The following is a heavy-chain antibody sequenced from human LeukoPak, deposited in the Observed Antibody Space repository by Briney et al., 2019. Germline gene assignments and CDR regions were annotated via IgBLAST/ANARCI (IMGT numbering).Heavy chain of an antibody. CDR1: GGTFSSYA. Sequence: GASVKVSCKASGGTFSSYAISWVRQAPGQGLEWMGGIIPIFGTANYAQEFQGRVTITADKSTSTAYMELSSLRSEDTAVYYCASSIAARRAWFDPWGQGTLVTVSS. CDR3: ASSIAARRAWFDP. J-gene: IGHJ5*02. D-gene: IGHD6-6*01. CDR2: IIPIFGTA. V-gene: IGHV1-69*06.